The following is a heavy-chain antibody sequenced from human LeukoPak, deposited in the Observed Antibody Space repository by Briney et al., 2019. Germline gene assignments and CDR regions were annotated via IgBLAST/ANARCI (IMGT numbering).Heavy chain of an antibody. V-gene: IGHV3-23*01. Sequence: GGSLRLSCAASGFTFSSYAMSWVRQAPGKGLEWVSGISGSDGSTYYADSVKGRFTISRDNSKNTLYLQMNSLRAEDTAVYYCAKAVGAIRYYFDYWGQGTLVTVSS. CDR1: GFTFSSYA. CDR3: AKAVGAIRYYFDY. D-gene: IGHD1-26*01. J-gene: IGHJ4*02. CDR2: ISGSDGST.